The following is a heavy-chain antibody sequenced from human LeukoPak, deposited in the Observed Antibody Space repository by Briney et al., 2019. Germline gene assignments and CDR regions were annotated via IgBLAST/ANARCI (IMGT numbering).Heavy chain of an antibody. CDR2: INPNSGGT. CDR3: ARDESRPVYYYYGMDV. D-gene: IGHD2-2*01. J-gene: IGHJ6*02. CDR1: GYTFTGYY. Sequence: GASVKVSCKASGYTFTGYYMHWVRQAPGQGLEWMGRINPNSGGTNYAQKFQGRVTMTRDTSISTAYMELSRLRSDDTAVYYCARDESRPVYYYYGMDVWGQGTTVTVSS. V-gene: IGHV1-2*06.